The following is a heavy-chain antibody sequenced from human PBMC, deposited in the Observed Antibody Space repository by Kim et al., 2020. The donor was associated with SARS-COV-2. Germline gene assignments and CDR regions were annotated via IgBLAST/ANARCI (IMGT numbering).Heavy chain of an antibody. V-gene: IGHV3-30*03. CDR2: ISYDGSNK. CDR1: GFTFSSYG. J-gene: IGHJ4*02. D-gene: IGHD3-10*01. Sequence: GGSLRLSCAASGFTFSSYGIHWVRQAPGKGLEWVAVISYDGSNKYYADSVKGRFTISRDNSKNTLYLQMNSLRAEDTAVYYCASHGVPGDYWGQGTLVTVSS. CDR3: ASHGVPGDY.